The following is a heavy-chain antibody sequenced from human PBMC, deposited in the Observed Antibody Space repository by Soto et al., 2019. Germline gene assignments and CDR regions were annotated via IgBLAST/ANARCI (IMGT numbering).Heavy chain of an antibody. V-gene: IGHV4-39*01. CDR2: IYYSGST. CDR1: GGSISSSSYY. D-gene: IGHD3-22*01. J-gene: IGHJ4*02. Sequence: QLQLQESGPGLVKPSETLSLTCTVSGGSISSSSYYWGWIRQPPGKGLEWIGSIYYSGSTNYNPSLKSRVTISVDTSKNQFSLKLSSVTAADTAVYYCATYYYDSSGYYYFGYWGQGTLVTVSS. CDR3: ATYYYDSSGYYYFGY.